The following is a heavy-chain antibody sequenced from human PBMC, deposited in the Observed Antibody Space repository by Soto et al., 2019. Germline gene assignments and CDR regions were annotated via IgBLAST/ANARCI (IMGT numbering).Heavy chain of an antibody. J-gene: IGHJ4*02. CDR1: GFTFSSYA. D-gene: IGHD6-13*01. V-gene: IGHV3-23*01. CDR3: AKDQGSSWYEIDY. CDR2: ISGSGGST. Sequence: GGSLRLSCAASGFTFSSYAMNWVRQAPGKGLEWVSTISGSGGSTYYADSVKGRFTISRDNSKNTLYLQMNSLRAEDTAVYYCAKDQGSSWYEIDYWGQGTLVNVSS.